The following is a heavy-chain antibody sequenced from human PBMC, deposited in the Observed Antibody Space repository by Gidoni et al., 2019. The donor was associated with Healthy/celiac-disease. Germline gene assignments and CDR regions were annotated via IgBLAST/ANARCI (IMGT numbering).Heavy chain of an antibody. V-gene: IGHV3-48*01. J-gene: IGHJ4*02. CDR2: ISSSSSTI. CDR1: GFTFSSYS. Sequence: EVQLVESGGGLLQPVGSLRLSCAASGFTFSSYSMNWVRQAPGKGLEWVSYISSSSSTIYYADSVKGRFTISRDNAKNSLYLQMNSLRAEDTAVYYCARDVAQWLVRGDYFDYWGQGTLVTVSS. D-gene: IGHD6-19*01. CDR3: ARDVAQWLVRGDYFDY.